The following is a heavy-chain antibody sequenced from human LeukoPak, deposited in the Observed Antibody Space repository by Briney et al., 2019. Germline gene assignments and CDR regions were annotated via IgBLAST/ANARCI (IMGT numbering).Heavy chain of an antibody. D-gene: IGHD4-11*01. CDR2: IYSSGST. J-gene: IGHJ4*02. Sequence: SETLSLTCTVSGDSISASYWSWIRQPPGRGLEYIGYIYSSGSTNYNPSLKSRVTISLDTSKNQFSLMLSSVTAADTALYFCATKYSKYEHYFDYWGLGTLVTVSS. CDR3: ATKYSKYEHYFDY. CDR1: GDSISASY. V-gene: IGHV4-4*09.